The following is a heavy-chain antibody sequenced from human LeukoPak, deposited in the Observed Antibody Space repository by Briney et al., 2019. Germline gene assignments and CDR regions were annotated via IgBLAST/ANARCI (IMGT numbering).Heavy chain of an antibody. V-gene: IGHV3-23*01. CDR1: GFTFDDYA. D-gene: IGHD3-22*01. Sequence: GRSLKLSCAASGFTFDDYAMHWVRQAPGKGLEWVSAISGSGGSTYYADSVKGRFTISRDNSKNTLYLQMNSLRAEDTAVYYCAKDPVWYYDSSGYLDYWGQGTLVTVSS. CDR3: AKDPVWYYDSSGYLDY. J-gene: IGHJ4*02. CDR2: ISGSGGST.